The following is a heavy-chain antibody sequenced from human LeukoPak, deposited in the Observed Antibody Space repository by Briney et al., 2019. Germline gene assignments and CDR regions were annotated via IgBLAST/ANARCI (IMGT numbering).Heavy chain of an antibody. CDR1: GGSISTYY. V-gene: IGHV4-59*08. Sequence: SETLSLTCTVSGGSISTYYWSWIWQPPGKGLEWIGYIYYSGSINYNPSLKSRVTISVDTSKNQFSLKLISVTAADTAVYYCARSRGYSYGTTFLDYWGQGTLVTVSS. CDR3: ARSRGYSYGTTFLDY. D-gene: IGHD5-18*01. CDR2: IYYSGSI. J-gene: IGHJ4*02.